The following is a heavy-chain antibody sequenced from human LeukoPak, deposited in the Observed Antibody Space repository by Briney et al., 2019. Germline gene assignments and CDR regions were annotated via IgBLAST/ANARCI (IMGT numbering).Heavy chain of an antibody. J-gene: IGHJ4*02. CDR3: AREAVVTAILDY. CDR2: ISYDGSNK. Sequence: GRSLRLSCAASGFTFSSYAMHWVRQAPGKGLEWVAVISYDGSNKYYADSVKGRFTISRGNSKNTLYLQMNSLRAEDTAVYYCAREAVVTAILDYWGQGTLVTVSS. V-gene: IGHV3-30-3*01. CDR1: GFTFSSYA. D-gene: IGHD2-21*02.